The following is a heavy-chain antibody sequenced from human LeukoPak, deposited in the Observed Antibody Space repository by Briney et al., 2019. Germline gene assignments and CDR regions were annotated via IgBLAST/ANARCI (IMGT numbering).Heavy chain of an antibody. Sequence: GRSLRPSCAASAFSFNSYAISWVSLAPGKGLEWVSAISGSGGSTYYADSVNGRSTISRDNSKNTLYLQMNSLRADDTAVYYCASPPLAASSDYWGQGTLVTVSS. J-gene: IGHJ4*02. CDR3: ASPPLAASSDY. V-gene: IGHV3-23*01. CDR2: ISGSGGST. D-gene: IGHD2-15*01. CDR1: AFSFNSYA.